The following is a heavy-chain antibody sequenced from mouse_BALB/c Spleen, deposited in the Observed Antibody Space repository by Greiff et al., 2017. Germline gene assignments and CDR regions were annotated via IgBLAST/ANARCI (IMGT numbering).Heavy chain of an antibody. D-gene: IGHD1-2*01. Sequence: VQLQQSGPELVKPGASVKMSCKASGYTFTSYYIHWVKQRPGQGLEWIGWIYPGDGSTKYNEKFKGKTTLTADKSSSTAYMLLSSLTSEDSAIYFCARRLGYAMDYWGQGTSVTVSS. CDR2: IYPGDGST. V-gene: IGHV1S56*01. J-gene: IGHJ4*01. CDR3: ARRLGYAMDY. CDR1: GYTFTSYY.